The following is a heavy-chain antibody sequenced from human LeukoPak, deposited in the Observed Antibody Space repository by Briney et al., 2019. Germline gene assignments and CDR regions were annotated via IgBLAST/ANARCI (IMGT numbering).Heavy chain of an antibody. Sequence: PSETLSLTCAVSGASINSSFSWCWVRQPPGKGLEWIGEIYHSGNSNYNPSVKSRVTISIDKSKNQFSLKLSSVTAADTAVYYFARASSWYALAYWGQGTLVTVSS. D-gene: IGHD6-13*01. CDR1: GASINSSFS. CDR3: ARASSWYALAY. CDR2: IYHSGNS. V-gene: IGHV4-4*02. J-gene: IGHJ4*02.